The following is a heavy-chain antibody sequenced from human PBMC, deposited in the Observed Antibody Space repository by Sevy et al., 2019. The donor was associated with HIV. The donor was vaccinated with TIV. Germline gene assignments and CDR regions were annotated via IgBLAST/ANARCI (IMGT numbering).Heavy chain of an antibody. V-gene: IGHV3-33*01. J-gene: IGHJ4*02. CDR3: ARESGSGWYIDH. CDR2: ILSVGNIK. Sequence: GGSLRLSCAASGFTFSSYGLHWVRQAPGRGLEWVAGILSVGNIKYYIDSVKGRFTISRDDSKNTLYLQMNSLRAEETAVYYCARESGSGWYIDHWGQGALVTVSS. D-gene: IGHD6-19*01. CDR1: GFTFSSYG.